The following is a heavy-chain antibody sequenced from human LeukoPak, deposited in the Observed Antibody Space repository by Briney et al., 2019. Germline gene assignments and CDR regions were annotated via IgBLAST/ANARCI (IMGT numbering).Heavy chain of an antibody. CDR3: ARDVKGGDFYYFDY. Sequence: GGSLSLSCAAAGFSFSTHWMQWVRQAPGEGRVWVSRILSDVSVTNYADSVKGRFTISRDNAKNTLYLQMNRLRAEDTAMYYCARDVKGGDFYYFDYWGQGTLVTVSS. D-gene: IGHD2-21*02. CDR2: ILSDVSVT. J-gene: IGHJ4*02. CDR1: GFSFSTHW. V-gene: IGHV3-74*01.